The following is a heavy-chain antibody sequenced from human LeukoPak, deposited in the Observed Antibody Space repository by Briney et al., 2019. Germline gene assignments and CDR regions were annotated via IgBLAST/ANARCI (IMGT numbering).Heavy chain of an antibody. J-gene: IGHJ6*04. Sequence: GGSLRLSCSASGLTFSVSAIHWVRQASGKGLEWVGRIKTKADNYATAYAASVKGRFAISRDDSTNTAYLQMNSLKTEDTAVYYCTHPAYYYNVDVWGKGTTVTVSS. D-gene: IGHD6-25*01. V-gene: IGHV3-73*01. CDR1: GLTFSVSA. CDR3: THPAYYYNVDV. CDR2: IKTKADNYAT.